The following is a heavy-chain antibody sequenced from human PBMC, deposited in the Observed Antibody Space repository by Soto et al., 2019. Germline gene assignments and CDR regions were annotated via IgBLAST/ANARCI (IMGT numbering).Heavy chain of an antibody. J-gene: IGHJ4*02. CDR3: PRGWSDYSGADY. Sequence: EVQLVESGGGLVQPGGSLRLSCAASGFTFSSYAITWVRQAPGKGLEWISYISANGSPTHYADSVRGRFTVSRDNAKNSLYLQMDSLRAEDTAVYYCPRGWSDYSGADYWGQGTLVTVS. D-gene: IGHD3-3*01. V-gene: IGHV3-48*03. CDR1: GFTFSSYA. CDR2: ISANGSPT.